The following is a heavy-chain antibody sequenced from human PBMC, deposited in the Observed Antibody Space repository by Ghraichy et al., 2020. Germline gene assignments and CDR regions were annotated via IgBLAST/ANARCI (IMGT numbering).Heavy chain of an antibody. CDR2: ISGSGGST. CDR3: AKAMGEYYYDSSGYYFDAFDI. CDR1: GFTFSSYA. Sequence: GGSLRLSCAASGFTFSSYAMSWVRQAPGKGLEWVSAISGSGGSTYYADSVKGRFTISRDNSKNTLYLQMNSLRAEDTAVYYCAKAMGEYYYDSSGYYFDAFDIWGQGTMVTVSS. J-gene: IGHJ3*02. V-gene: IGHV3-23*01. D-gene: IGHD3-22*01.